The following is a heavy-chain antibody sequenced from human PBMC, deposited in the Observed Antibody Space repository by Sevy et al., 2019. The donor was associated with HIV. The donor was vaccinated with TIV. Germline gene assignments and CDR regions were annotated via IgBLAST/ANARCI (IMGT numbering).Heavy chain of an antibody. CDR2: INPNSGGT. D-gene: IGHD5-18*01. V-gene: IGHV1-2*06. CDR1: GYTFTGYY. J-gene: IGHJ4*02. CDR3: ARDVEGYTYGYAFDY. Sequence: ASVKVSCKASGYTFTGYYMHWVRQAPGQGLEWMGRINPNSGGTNYAQKFQGRVTMTRDTSISTAYMELSRLRSDDMAVYYCARDVEGYTYGYAFDYWGQGTLVTVSS.